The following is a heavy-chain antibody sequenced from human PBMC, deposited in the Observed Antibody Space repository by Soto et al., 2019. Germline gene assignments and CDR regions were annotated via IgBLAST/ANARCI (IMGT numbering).Heavy chain of an antibody. CDR2: IKHSGGT. V-gene: IGHV4-34*02. J-gene: IGHJ6*02. CDR3: ARDRQYYHFWSGYQNEGRDDMDV. Sequence: QVQLQQWGAGLLKPSETLSLTCAVSGGSFSGCYWTWIRKAPGTGLEWIGEIKHSGGTNSNSSLKSRVTISVDTSKNQCSIILYSVTAAYTAVYDWARDRQYYHFWSGYQNEGRDDMDVWGQGTTVPVSS. D-gene: IGHD3-3*02. CDR1: GGSFSGCY.